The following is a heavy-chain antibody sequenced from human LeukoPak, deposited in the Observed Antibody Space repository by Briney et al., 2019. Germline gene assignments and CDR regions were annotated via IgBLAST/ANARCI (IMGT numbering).Heavy chain of an antibody. V-gene: IGHV1-2*02. CDR1: GYTFTGYY. CDR3: ARDAELPSSSDHYYYYYMDV. J-gene: IGHJ6*03. Sequence: ASVKASCKASGYTFTGYYMHWVRQAPGQGLEWMGWINPNSGGTNYAQEFQGRVTMTRDTSISTAYMELSRLRSDDTAVYYCARDAELPSSSDHYYYYYMDVWGKGTTVTVSS. D-gene: IGHD6-6*01. CDR2: INPNSGGT.